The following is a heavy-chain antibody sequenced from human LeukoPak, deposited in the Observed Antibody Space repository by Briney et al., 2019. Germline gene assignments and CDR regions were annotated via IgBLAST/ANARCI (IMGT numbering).Heavy chain of an antibody. CDR1: GFTFSSYR. CDR3: ERDSSGWYGHPKNEDY. J-gene: IGHJ4*02. Sequence: GGSLRLPCAASGFTFSSYRMSWVRQAPGKGLEWVANISHNGSAKYYVDSVKGRFTISRDKAKNSMYLQMNSLRAEDTAVYYCERDSSGWYGHPKNEDYWGQGTLVTVSS. V-gene: IGHV3-7*01. CDR2: ISHNGSAK. D-gene: IGHD6-19*01.